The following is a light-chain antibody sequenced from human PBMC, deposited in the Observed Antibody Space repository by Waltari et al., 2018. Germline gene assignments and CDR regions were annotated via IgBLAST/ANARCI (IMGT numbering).Light chain of an antibody. CDR3: QKYDFLPAT. Sequence: ELVLTQSPGTLSLSPGERATLSCRASQGVGKYLAWYQQRPGQAPRLLLYPASIRATGIPDRFSGSGFGTDFSLTISRLEPEDFAVYYCQKYDFLPATFGQGTTVEIK. CDR1: QGVGKY. J-gene: IGKJ1*01. V-gene: IGKV3-20*01. CDR2: PAS.